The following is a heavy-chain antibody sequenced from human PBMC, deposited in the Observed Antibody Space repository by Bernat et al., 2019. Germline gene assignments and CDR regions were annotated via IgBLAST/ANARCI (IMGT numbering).Heavy chain of an antibody. CDR3: ARWGVRGIRYMTTVTFLDY. CDR1: GGSISSSSYY. V-gene: IGHV4-39*01. J-gene: IGHJ4*02. D-gene: IGHD4-17*01. CDR2: IYYSGST. Sequence: QLQLQESGPGLVKPSETLSLTCTVSGGSISSSSYYWGWIRQPPGKGLEWIGSIYYSGSTYYNPSLKSRVTISVDTSKNQFSLKLSSVTAADTAVYYCARWGVRGIRYMTTVTFLDYWGQGTLVTVSS.